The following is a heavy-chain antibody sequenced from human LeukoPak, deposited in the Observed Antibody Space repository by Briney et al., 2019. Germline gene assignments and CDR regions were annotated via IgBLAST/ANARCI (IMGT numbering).Heavy chain of an antibody. CDR2: IKQDGSQK. V-gene: IGHV3-7*01. CDR1: GFTFSSYW. D-gene: IGHD6-13*01. CDR3: ARGGLQQLDHSDAFDI. Sequence: GGSLRLSCAASGFTFSSYWMNWVRQAPGKGLEWVANIKQDGSQKYYVDSMKGRFIVSRDNAKNSLYLQMNSLRAEDTAVYYCARGGLQQLDHSDAFDIWGQGTMVTVSS. J-gene: IGHJ3*02.